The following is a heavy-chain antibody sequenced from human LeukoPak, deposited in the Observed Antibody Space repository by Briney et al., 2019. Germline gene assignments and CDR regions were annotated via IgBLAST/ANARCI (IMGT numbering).Heavy chain of an antibody. V-gene: IGHV4-34*01. D-gene: IGHD6-19*01. CDR1: GGSLSGYY. CDR3: ARGRSSNGYSSGWYSPYYYYGMDV. J-gene: IGHJ6*02. CDR2: INHSGST. Sequence: SETLSLTCAVYGGSLSGYYWSWIRQPPGKGLEWIGEINHSGSTNYNPSLKSRVTISVDTSKNQFSLKLSSVTAADTAVYYCARGRSSNGYSSGWYSPYYYYGMDVWGQGTTVTVSS.